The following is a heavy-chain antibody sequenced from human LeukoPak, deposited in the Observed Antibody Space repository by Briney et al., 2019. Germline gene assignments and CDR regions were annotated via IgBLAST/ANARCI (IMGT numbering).Heavy chain of an antibody. V-gene: IGHV3-33*08. CDR3: ARDSGFDY. J-gene: IGHJ4*02. CDR2: IWYDGSNK. Sequence: PGGSLRLSCAASGLTVSSYSMNWVRQAPGKGLEWVAVIWYDGSNKYYADSVKGRFTISRDNSKNTLYLQMNSLRAEDTAVYYCARDSGFDYWGQGTLVTVSS. CDR1: GLTVSSYS.